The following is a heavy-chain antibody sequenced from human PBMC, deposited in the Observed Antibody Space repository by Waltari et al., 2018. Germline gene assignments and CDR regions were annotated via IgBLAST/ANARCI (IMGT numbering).Heavy chain of an antibody. CDR3: TRDEARYYDIMTGGGYYGLDV. D-gene: IGHD3-9*01. V-gene: IGHV4-61*02. Sequence: QVQLQESGPGLVRPSQTLSLTCTVSGGSISSGSVYWTWLRPPAGKGLEWVGHIFTSGSTKYNPSLKSRVSVSLDTSENQFSLRLSSVTAADTAVYYCTRDEARYYDIMTGGGYYGLDVWGQGTTVTVSS. CDR1: GGSISSGSVY. J-gene: IGHJ6*02. CDR2: IFTSGST.